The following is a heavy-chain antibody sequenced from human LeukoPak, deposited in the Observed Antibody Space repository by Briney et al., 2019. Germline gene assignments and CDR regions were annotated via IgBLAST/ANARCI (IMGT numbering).Heavy chain of an antibody. CDR3: ARYNTGSSDY. CDR2: IWYDGSKT. D-gene: IGHD3-10*01. CDR1: GFTFRSYG. J-gene: IGHJ4*01. Sequence: PGRSLRLSCAASGFTFRSYGMHWVRQAPGKGLEWVAVIWYDGSKTYYADSVKGRFTISRDNSKNILYLQMSSLRADDTAVYYCARYNTGSSDYWGQGTLVTVSS. V-gene: IGHV3-33*01.